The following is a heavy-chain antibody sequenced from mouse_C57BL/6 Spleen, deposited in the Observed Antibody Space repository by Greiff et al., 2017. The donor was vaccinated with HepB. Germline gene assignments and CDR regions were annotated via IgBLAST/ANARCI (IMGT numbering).Heavy chain of an antibody. Sequence: QVQLQQSGPELVKPGASVKISCKASGYAFSSSWMNWVKQRPGKGLEWIGRIYPGDGDTNYNGKFKGKATLTADRSSSTAYMQLSSLTSEDSAVYFCAGTFDYWGQGTTLTVSS. V-gene: IGHV1-82*01. CDR2: IYPGDGDT. CDR1: GYAFSSSW. J-gene: IGHJ2*01. CDR3: AGTFDY. D-gene: IGHD4-1*01.